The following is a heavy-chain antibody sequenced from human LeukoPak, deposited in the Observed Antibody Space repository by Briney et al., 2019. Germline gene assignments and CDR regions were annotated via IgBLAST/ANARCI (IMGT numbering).Heavy chain of an antibody. V-gene: IGHV2-70*04. D-gene: IGHD3-16*01. CDR3: ARMALGDAFDI. Sequence: SGPTLVNPTQTLTLTCTFSGFSLSPSGMRASWIRQPPGKALEWLARIDWDDDKFYSTSLKTRLTISKDTSKNQVIPTMTNMDPVDTATYYCARMALGDAFDIWGRGTMVTVSS. J-gene: IGHJ3*02. CDR1: GFSLSPSGMR. CDR2: IDWDDDK.